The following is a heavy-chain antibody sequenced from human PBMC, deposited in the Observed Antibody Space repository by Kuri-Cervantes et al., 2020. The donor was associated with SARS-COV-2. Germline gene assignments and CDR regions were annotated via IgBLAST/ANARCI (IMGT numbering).Heavy chain of an antibody. CDR1: GFTFSSYW. V-gene: IGHV3-74*01. CDR2: ISSDGSST. D-gene: IGHD6-19*01. J-gene: IGHJ4*02. CDR3: AQTLIAVAGYFDY. Sequence: GGSLRLSCAPSGFTFSSYWMHWVRQAPGKGLVWVSRISSDGSSTSYADSVKGRFTISRDNAKNTLYLQMNSLRAEDTAVYYGAQTLIAVAGYFDYWGQGTLVTVSS.